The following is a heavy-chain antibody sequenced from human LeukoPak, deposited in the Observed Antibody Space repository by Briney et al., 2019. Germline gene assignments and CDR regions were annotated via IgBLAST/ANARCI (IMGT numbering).Heavy chain of an antibody. J-gene: IGHJ4*02. V-gene: IGHV1-8*02. CDR2: MNPNSGNT. D-gene: IGHD3-22*01. CDR1: GGTFSSYA. Sequence: ASVKVSCKASGGTFSSYAISWVRQAPGQGLEWMGWMNPNSGNTGYAQKFQGRVTMTRNTSISTAYMELSSLRSEDTAVYYCARVDPYYDSSGYYLDWGQGTLVTVSS. CDR3: ARVDPYYDSSGYYLD.